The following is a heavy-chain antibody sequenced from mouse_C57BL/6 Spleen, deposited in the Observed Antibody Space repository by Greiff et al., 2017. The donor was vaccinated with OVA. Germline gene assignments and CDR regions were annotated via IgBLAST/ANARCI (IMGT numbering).Heavy chain of an antibody. D-gene: IGHD1-1*01. Sequence: VQLQQSGAELVRPGASVTLSCKASGYTFTDYEMHWVKQTPVHGLEWIGAIDPGTGGTAYNQKFKGQAILTADKSSSTAYMELRSLTSEDSAVYYCKRVLITTVCGDRGQGTTLTASS. CDR2: IDPGTGGT. CDR3: KRVLITTVCGD. V-gene: IGHV1-15*01. J-gene: IGHJ2*01. CDR1: GYTFTDYE.